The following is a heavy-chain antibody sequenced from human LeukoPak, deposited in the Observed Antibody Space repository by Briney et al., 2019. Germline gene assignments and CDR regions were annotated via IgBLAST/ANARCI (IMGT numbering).Heavy chain of an antibody. V-gene: IGHV3-64*01. J-gene: IGHJ6*02. Sequence: GGSLRLSCAASGFAFSSYAMHWVRQAPVKGLEYVSAISSNGGSTYYANSVKGRFTISRDNSKNTLYLQMGSLRAEDMAVYYCARAPPLYGSGTYYYGMDVWGQGTTVTVSS. CDR3: ARAPPLYGSGTYYYGMDV. CDR2: ISSNGGST. D-gene: IGHD3-10*01. CDR1: GFAFSSYA.